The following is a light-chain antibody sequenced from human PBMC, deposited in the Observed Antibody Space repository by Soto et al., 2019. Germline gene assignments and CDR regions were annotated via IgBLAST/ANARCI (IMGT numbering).Light chain of an antibody. CDR1: QSVRSN. Sequence: EKVMTQSPATLSVSPGERATLSCRASQSVRSNLAWYQQKPGQPPRLLIYDASTRATGIPSRFSGSGSGTEFTLTLSSLKSEDCAVYYCQQYDNWPRTLGQGTKVDIK. CDR3: QQYDNWPRT. V-gene: IGKV3-15*01. J-gene: IGKJ1*01. CDR2: DAS.